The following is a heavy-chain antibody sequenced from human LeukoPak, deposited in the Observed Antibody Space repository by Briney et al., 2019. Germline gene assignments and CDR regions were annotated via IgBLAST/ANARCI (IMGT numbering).Heavy chain of an antibody. D-gene: IGHD2-2*03. CDR3: ARGGGYCSSTSCFDY. CDR2: IIPIFGTA. Sequence: GSSVKVSCKASGGTFSSYAISWVRQAPGQGLEWMGGIIPIFGTANYAQKSQGRVTITADESTSTAYMELSSLRSEDTAVYYCARGGGYCSSTSCFDYWGQGTLVTVSS. CDR1: GGTFSSYA. J-gene: IGHJ4*02. V-gene: IGHV1-69*01.